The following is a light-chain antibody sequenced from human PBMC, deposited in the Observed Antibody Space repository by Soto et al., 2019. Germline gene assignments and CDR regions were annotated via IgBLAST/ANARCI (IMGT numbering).Light chain of an antibody. CDR1: QSVSSY. CDR3: QQCSNWPIT. V-gene: IGKV3-11*01. Sequence: DILLALSPATMSFFSVKRFNLSCRASQSVSSYLAWYQQKPGQAPWILIYDASNRATGIPDRFSGSGSGIDVTLTISSLELEDFAVYYGQQCSNWPITFGQGTRLEIK. J-gene: IGKJ5*01. CDR2: DAS.